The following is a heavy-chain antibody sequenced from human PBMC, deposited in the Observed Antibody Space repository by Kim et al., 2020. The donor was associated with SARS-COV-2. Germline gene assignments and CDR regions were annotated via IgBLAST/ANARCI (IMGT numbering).Heavy chain of an antibody. CDR2: IYYSGST. Sequence: SETLSLTCTVSGGSISSYYWSWIRQPPGKGLEWIGYIYYSGSTNYNPSLKSRVTISVDTSKNQFSLKLSSVTAADTAVYYCARLGGIPYSSSWYFDYWGQGTLVTVSS. CDR3: ARLGGIPYSSSWYFDY. J-gene: IGHJ4*02. V-gene: IGHV4-59*08. CDR1: GGSISSYY. D-gene: IGHD6-13*01.